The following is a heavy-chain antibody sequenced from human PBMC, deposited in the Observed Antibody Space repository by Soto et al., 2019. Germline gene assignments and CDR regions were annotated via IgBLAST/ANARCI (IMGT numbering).Heavy chain of an antibody. V-gene: IGHV4-61*01. CDR1: GGSVSSGSYY. D-gene: IGHD3-10*01. J-gene: IGHJ4*02. Sequence: QVQLQESGPGLVKPSETLSLTCTVSGGSVSSGSYYWSWIRQPPGKGLEWIGYIYYSGSTNYNPSLKGRVTISVDTSKNQFSLKLSSVTAADTAVYYCARSITMGTVTDYWGQGTLVTVSS. CDR3: ARSITMGTVTDY. CDR2: IYYSGST.